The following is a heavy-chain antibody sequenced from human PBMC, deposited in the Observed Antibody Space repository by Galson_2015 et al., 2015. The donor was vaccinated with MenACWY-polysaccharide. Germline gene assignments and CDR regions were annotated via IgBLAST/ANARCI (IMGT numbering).Heavy chain of an antibody. CDR1: GYTFTSHD. CDR3: ARVRLHTTMPSTFAVLLVY. CDR2: MKPNSTNT. J-gene: IGHJ4*02. V-gene: IGHV1-8*01. D-gene: IGHD2/OR15-2a*01. Sequence: SVKISCKASGYTFTSHDINWVRQATGQGLEWMGWMKPNSTNTGYAQKFQGRVTMTRNTSISTAYMELSSLTSEDTAVYYCARVRLHTTMPSTFAVLLVYGGQGIQLTFSS.